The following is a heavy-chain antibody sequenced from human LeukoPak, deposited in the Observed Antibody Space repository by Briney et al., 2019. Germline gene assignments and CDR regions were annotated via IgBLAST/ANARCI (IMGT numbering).Heavy chain of an antibody. Sequence: ASVTVSFKASGYTFTSYNIGWVRQAPGQGLEWMGWISGYNGHTKYARRLQGRVTMTTDTSTSTAYLELRSLRSDDTAVFYCARRWTTMTDDYFDYWGQGTLVIVSS. J-gene: IGHJ4*02. D-gene: IGHD4-17*01. CDR1: GYTFTSYN. CDR3: ARRWTTMTDDYFDY. CDR2: ISGYNGHT. V-gene: IGHV1-18*04.